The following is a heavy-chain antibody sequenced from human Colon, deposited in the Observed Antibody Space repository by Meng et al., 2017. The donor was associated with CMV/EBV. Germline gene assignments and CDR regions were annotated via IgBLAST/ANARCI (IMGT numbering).Heavy chain of an antibody. V-gene: IGHV7-4-1*02. D-gene: IGHD3-16*01. Sequence: VTVSCKGSGYTFTNYHMHWVRQAPGQGLEWMGWINTNTGNPTYAQGLTGRFAFSLDSSVSTAFLQISSLKADDTAMYYCANSLGAGAWGQGTLVTVSS. CDR1: GYTFTNYH. CDR2: INTNTGNP. CDR3: ANSLGAGA. J-gene: IGHJ5*02.